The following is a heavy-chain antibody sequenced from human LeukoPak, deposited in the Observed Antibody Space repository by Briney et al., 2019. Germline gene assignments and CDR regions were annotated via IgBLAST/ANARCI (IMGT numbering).Heavy chain of an antibody. CDR2: ISSSSSTI. CDR3: ARGPPSGSYGRRGYYFDY. Sequence: GGSLRLSCAASGFTFSSYSMNWVRQAPGKGLEWVSYISSSSSTIYYADSVKGRFTISRDNAKNSLYLQMNSLRAEDTAVYYCARGPPSGSYGRRGYYFDYWGQGTLVTVSS. J-gene: IGHJ4*02. V-gene: IGHV3-48*01. D-gene: IGHD1-26*01. CDR1: GFTFSSYS.